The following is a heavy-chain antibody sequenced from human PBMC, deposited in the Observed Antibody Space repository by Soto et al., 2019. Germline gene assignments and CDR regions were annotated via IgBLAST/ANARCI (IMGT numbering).Heavy chain of an antibody. CDR2: MSHSGGT. CDR3: ARVERGTATTVVDAFDI. Sequence: QVQLQQWGAGLLKPSETLSLTCAVYGGSVNSGNYYWSWIRQPPGKGLEWIGEMSHSGGTHFNPSLKSRFTIAVHTSTNQFSLKMSSVTAADTALYYCARVERGTATTVVDAFDIWGPGTLVTVSS. D-gene: IGHD1-1*01. CDR1: GGSVNSGNYY. V-gene: IGHV4-34*01. J-gene: IGHJ3*02.